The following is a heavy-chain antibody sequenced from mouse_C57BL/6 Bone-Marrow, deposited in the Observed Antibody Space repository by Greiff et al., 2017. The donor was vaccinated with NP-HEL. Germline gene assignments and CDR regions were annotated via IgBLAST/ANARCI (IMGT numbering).Heavy chain of an antibody. D-gene: IGHD2-1*01. V-gene: IGHV5-17*01. CDR2: ISSGSSTI. CDR3: AMRGVYYGNFAMDY. J-gene: IGHJ4*01. Sequence: DVQLVESGGGLVKPGGSLKLSCAASGFTFSDYGMHWVRQAPEKGLEWVAYISSGSSTIYYADTVKGRFTISRDNAKNTLFLQMTSLRSEDTAMYYCAMRGVYYGNFAMDYWGQGTSVTVSS. CDR1: GFTFSDYG.